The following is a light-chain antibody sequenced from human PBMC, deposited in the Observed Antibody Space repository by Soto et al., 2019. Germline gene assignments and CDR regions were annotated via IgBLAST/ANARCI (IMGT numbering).Light chain of an antibody. V-gene: IGKV3-15*01. CDR1: QSVGSL. CDR3: QQYNKWPIT. CDR2: RAS. J-gene: IGKJ5*01. Sequence: EIVLTQSPATLSVSPGERATLSCRARQSVGSLLAWYQQKPGQAPRLLIYRASTRAAGLPDRFSGSGSETDFTLTISSLQSEDFAVYYCQQYNKWPITFGQGTRLEI.